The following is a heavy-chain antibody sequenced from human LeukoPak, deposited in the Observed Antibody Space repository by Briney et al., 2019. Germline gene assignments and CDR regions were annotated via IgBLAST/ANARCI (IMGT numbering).Heavy chain of an antibody. J-gene: IGHJ4*02. V-gene: IGHV1-2*02. D-gene: IGHD3-22*01. Sequence: EASVKVSCKASGYTFTDYYMHWVRQAPGQGLEWMGWINPNGGGTNYAQKFQGRVTMTRDTSISTAYMELSRLRSDDTAVYYCARASYYYDSSGYPGYYFDYWGQGTLVTVSS. CDR3: ARASYYYDSSGYPGYYFDY. CDR1: GYTFTDYY. CDR2: INPNGGGT.